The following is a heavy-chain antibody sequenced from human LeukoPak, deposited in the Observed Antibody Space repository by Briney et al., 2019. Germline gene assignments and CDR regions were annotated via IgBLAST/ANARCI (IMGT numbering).Heavy chain of an antibody. Sequence: PGGSLRLSCAASGFTFSSYEMNWVRQAPGKGLEWVSYISSSGSTIYYADSVKGRFTISRDNSKNTLYLQMNSLRAEDTAVYYCAKTQRIRLWGDWGQGTLVTVSS. CDR3: AKTQRIRLWGD. J-gene: IGHJ4*02. D-gene: IGHD5-18*01. CDR2: ISSSGSTI. CDR1: GFTFSSYE. V-gene: IGHV3-48*03.